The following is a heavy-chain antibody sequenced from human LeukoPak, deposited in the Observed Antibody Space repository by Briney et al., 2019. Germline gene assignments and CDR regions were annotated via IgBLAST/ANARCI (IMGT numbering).Heavy chain of an antibody. CDR2: ISSSSTYI. V-gene: IGHV3-21*01. J-gene: IGHJ4*02. Sequence: GGSLRLSCAASGFTFSSYSMNWVRQAPGKGLEWVSSISSSSTYIYYADSVKGRFTISRDNSKNTLYLEMNSLRAEDTAVYYCARDRISGGGWSPGVDLWGQGTLVAVST. CDR3: ARDRISGGGWSPGVDL. CDR1: GFTFSSYS. D-gene: IGHD6-19*01.